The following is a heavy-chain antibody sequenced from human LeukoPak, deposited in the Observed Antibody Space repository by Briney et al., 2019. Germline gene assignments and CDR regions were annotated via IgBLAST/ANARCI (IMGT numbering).Heavy chain of an antibody. Sequence: SETLSLTCTVSGGSISSYYWSWIRQPPGKGLEWIGYIYYSGSTNYNPSLKSRVTISVDTSKNQFSLKLSSVTAADTAVYYCARDGKYYYYGMDVWGQGATVTVSS. D-gene: IGHD1-14*01. V-gene: IGHV4-59*01. J-gene: IGHJ6*02. CDR3: ARDGKYYYYGMDV. CDR1: GGSISSYY. CDR2: IYYSGST.